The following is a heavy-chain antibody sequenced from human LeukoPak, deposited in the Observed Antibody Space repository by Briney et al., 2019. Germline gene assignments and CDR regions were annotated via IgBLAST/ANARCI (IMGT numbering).Heavy chain of an antibody. CDR2: IYYTRST. J-gene: IGHJ4*02. Sequence: SETLSLTCTVSGGSISSSSYYWGWIRQPPGKGLEWIGSIYYTRSTYYNPSLKSRVTISVDTSKNQFSLKLTSVTAADTAVYYCARRAHNSVYFDYWGQGTLDTVSS. D-gene: IGHD5-24*01. V-gene: IGHV4-39*01. CDR3: ARRAHNSVYFDY. CDR1: GGSISSSSYY.